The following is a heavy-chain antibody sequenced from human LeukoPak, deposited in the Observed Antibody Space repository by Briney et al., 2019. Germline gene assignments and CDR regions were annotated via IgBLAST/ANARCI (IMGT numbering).Heavy chain of an antibody. V-gene: IGHV1-2*02. CDR2: INPNSGGT. CDR1: VYTFTAYW. Sequence: GSSVTVSHPPSVYTFTAYWVHGVQQAPGQALERMGWINPNSGGTNYAQKFQGRVTITRETSISASYMELSRLRSDDTAQYFCVRDFYYGSGSYYHGEEAFDIWGQGPRVTAPS. CDR3: VRDFYYGSGSYYHGEEAFDI. D-gene: IGHD3-10*01. J-gene: IGHJ3*02.